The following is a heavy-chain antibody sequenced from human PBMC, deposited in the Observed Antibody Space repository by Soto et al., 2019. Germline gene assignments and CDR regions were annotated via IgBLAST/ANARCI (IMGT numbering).Heavy chain of an antibody. CDR2: VSYSGSS. CDR1: GASLSSHY. Sequence: PSETLSLTCSVSGASLSSHYWSWIRQPPGKGPEWIGHVSYSGSSSYNLSLKSRVIISLDTSKIQFSLVLSSVTAADTAVYYCGREGGYVYGALFDSWGRGTLVTVSS. V-gene: IGHV4-59*11. D-gene: IGHD5-12*01. J-gene: IGHJ4*02. CDR3: GREGGYVYGALFDS.